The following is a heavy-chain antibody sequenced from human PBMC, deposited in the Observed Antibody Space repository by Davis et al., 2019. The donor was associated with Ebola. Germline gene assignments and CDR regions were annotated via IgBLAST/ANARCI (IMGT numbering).Heavy chain of an antibody. Sequence: PSETLSLTCSVSGDSITGSGYYYWVWIRQPPGKGLEWIGNLFHNGISYYNPSLKSRVSISIDTSKNQFSLTLNSVTAADSGVYYCATFRVVVIADFWGQGTQVTVSS. J-gene: IGHJ4*02. CDR2: LFHNGIS. V-gene: IGHV4-39*07. D-gene: IGHD3-22*01. CDR3: ATFRVVVIADF. CDR1: GDSITGSGYYY.